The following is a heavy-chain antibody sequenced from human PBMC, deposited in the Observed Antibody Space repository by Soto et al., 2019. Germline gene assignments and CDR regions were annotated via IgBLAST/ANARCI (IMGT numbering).Heavy chain of an antibody. V-gene: IGHV2-5*01. CDR3: ANKLRYLDAMDV. CDR2: IYWNDDK. D-gene: IGHD3-9*01. Sequence: GSGPTLVNPTQTLTLPCSFSGFSLTTGGVAVGWIRQPPGKALEWLALIYWNDDKRYSPSLKNRLTVTKDTSKKQVVLTLTNMDPVDTATYYCANKLRYLDAMDVWGQGTKVTVYS. J-gene: IGHJ6*02. CDR1: GFSLTTGGVA.